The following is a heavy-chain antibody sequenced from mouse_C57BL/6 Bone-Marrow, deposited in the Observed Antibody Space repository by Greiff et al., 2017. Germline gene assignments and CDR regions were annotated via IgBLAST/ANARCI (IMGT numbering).Heavy chain of an antibody. CDR1: GYTFTSYG. Sequence: QVHVKQSGAELARPGASVKLSCKASGYTFTSYGISWVKQRTGQGLEWIGAIYPRSGNTYYNEKFKGKDTLTADKSSSTAYMELRSLTSEDAAVYFCARRGGSSPWFAYWGQGTLVTVSA. D-gene: IGHD1-1*01. V-gene: IGHV1-81*01. CDR2: IYPRSGNT. CDR3: ARRGGSSPWFAY. J-gene: IGHJ3*01.